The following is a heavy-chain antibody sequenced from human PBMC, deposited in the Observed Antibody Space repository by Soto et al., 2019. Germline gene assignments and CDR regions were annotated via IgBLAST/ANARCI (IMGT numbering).Heavy chain of an antibody. J-gene: IGHJ2*01. V-gene: IGHV1-18*01. CDR1: GYTFTSYG. Sequence: QVQLVQSGAEVKKPGASVKVSCKASGYTFTSYGISWVRQATGQGLEWMGWISAYNGNTNYEQKLQGRVTVTTDTSTSTAYMGLRSLRSDDTTVYYCARGGSGSYAPLRYFDLWGRGTLVTVSS. CDR3: ARGGSGSYAPLRYFDL. CDR2: ISAYNGNT. D-gene: IGHD1-26*01.